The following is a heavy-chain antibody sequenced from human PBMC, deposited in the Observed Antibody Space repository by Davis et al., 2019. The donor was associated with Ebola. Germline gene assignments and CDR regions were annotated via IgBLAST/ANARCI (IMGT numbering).Heavy chain of an antibody. CDR2: INPNSGGT. V-gene: IGHV1-2*02. Sequence: ASVKVSCKASAYTLTGSFIHWVRQAPGQGLQWMGWINPNSGGTNYAQKFQGRVTMTSNTSISTAYMELSRLRSDDTAVYYCARDHGMATILRFLIDDWGQGTLVTVSS. CDR1: AYTLTGSF. J-gene: IGHJ4*02. CDR3: ARDHGMATILRFLIDD. D-gene: IGHD5-24*01.